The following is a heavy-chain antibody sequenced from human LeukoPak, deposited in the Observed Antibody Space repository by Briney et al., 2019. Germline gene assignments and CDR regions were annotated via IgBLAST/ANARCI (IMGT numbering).Heavy chain of an antibody. J-gene: IGHJ4*02. CDR3: ARWEGNGYYFDY. D-gene: IGHD3-22*01. CDR1: GFTFSSFW. Sequence: GGSLRLSCAASGFTFSSFWMSWVRQAPGKGLEWVANIKQDGSEEYYVNSVKGRFTISRDNAKNSLYLQMNSLRAEDTAVYYCARWEGNGYYFDYRGQGTLVTVSS. V-gene: IGHV3-7*01. CDR2: IKQDGSEE.